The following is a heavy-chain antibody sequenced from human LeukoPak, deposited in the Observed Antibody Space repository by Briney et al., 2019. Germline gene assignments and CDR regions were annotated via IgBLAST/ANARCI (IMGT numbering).Heavy chain of an antibody. J-gene: IGHJ5*02. Sequence: SETLSLTCIVSGGTLNSPNYYWGWIRQPPGKGLEWIGTIYYTGTTYYNPSLKSRLTISVDTSKNQFSLKLTSVTAADTAVYYCARHDYYGSLNWFDPWGQGTLITVSS. CDR2: IYYTGTT. CDR3: ARHDYYGSLNWFDP. CDR1: GGTLNSPNYY. D-gene: IGHD3-10*01. V-gene: IGHV4-39*01.